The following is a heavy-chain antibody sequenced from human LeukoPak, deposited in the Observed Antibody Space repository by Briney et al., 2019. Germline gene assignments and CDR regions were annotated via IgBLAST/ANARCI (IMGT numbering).Heavy chain of an antibody. CDR3: AKPMGRELLGNYFDY. CDR1: GFTFSSYG. CDR2: ISYDGSNK. V-gene: IGHV3-30*18. J-gene: IGHJ4*02. D-gene: IGHD1-26*01. Sequence: GGPLRLSCAASGFTFSSYGMHWVRQAPGKGLEWVAVISYDGSNKYYADSVKGRFTISRDNSKNTLYLQMNSLRAEDTAVYYCAKPMGRELLGNYFDYWGQGTLVTVSS.